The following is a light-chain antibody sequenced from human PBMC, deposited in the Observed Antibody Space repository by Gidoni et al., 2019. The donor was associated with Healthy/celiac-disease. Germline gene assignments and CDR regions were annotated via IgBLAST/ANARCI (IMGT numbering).Light chain of an antibody. CDR3: QQYDNLPRT. CDR2: DAS. Sequence: DIQTTKSPSSLSASVGDRVTITCQASQDISNYLNWYQQKPGKAPKLLIYDASNVETGVPSRFSGSGSGTDFTFTISSLQPEDIATYYCQQYDNLPRTFXXXTKVEIK. CDR1: QDISNY. J-gene: IGKJ1*01. V-gene: IGKV1-33*01.